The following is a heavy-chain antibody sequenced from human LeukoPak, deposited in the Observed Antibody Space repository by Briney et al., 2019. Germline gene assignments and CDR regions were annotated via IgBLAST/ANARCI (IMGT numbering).Heavy chain of an antibody. V-gene: IGHV3-21*01. CDR1: GFTFSSCT. CDR3: ARGPYYYDSSRNIYFDY. CDR2: ISSSSSYI. Sequence: GGSLRLSRAASGFTFSSCTMNWVRQAPGKGLEWVSSISSSSSYIYYADSVKGRFTISRDNAKNSLYLQMNSLRAEDTAVYYCARGPYYYDSSRNIYFDYWGQGTLVTVSS. D-gene: IGHD3-22*01. J-gene: IGHJ4*02.